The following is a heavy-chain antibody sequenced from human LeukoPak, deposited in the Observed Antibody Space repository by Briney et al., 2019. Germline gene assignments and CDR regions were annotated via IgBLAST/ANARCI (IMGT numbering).Heavy chain of an antibody. CDR1: GFTFSTYW. D-gene: IGHD1-26*01. V-gene: IGHV3-7*01. Sequence: GGSLRLSRAASGFTFSTYWMSWVRQAPGKGLEWVANIKQDGSEKYYMDSVKGRFTISRDNAKNSLYLQMNSLRAEDTAVYYCASAPMTYSGTYYGEDYWGQGTLVTVST. CDR3: ASAPMTYSGTYYGEDY. J-gene: IGHJ4*02. CDR2: IKQDGSEK.